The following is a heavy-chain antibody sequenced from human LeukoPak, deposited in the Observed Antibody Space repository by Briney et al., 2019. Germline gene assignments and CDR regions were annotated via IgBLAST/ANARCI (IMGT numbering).Heavy chain of an antibody. Sequence: GESLRLSCAASGFTFDDYGMSWVRQAPGKGLEWVSGINWNGGSTGYADSVKGRFTISRDNAKNSLYLQVSSLRAEDTAWYYCARGQNYYGSGSQTFDIWGQGTMVTVSS. J-gene: IGHJ3*02. CDR1: GFTFDDYG. V-gene: IGHV3-20*04. CDR3: ARGQNYYGSGSQTFDI. D-gene: IGHD3-10*01. CDR2: INWNGGST.